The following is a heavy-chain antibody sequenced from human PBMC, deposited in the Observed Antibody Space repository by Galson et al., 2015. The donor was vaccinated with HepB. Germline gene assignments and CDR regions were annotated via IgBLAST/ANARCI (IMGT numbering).Heavy chain of an antibody. D-gene: IGHD2-2*01. J-gene: IGHJ6*02. Sequence: SLRLSCAASGFTFSSYWMSWVRQAPGKGLEWVANIKQDGSEKYYVDSVKGRVTISRDNAKNSLYLQMNSLRAEDTAVYYCARGPSAVYYYYGMDVWGQGTTVTVSS. CDR2: IKQDGSEK. CDR3: ARGPSAVYYYYGMDV. V-gene: IGHV3-7*03. CDR1: GFTFSSYW.